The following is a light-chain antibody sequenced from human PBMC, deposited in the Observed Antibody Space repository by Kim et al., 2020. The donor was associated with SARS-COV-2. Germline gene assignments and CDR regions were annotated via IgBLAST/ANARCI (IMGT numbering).Light chain of an antibody. CDR1: ILRSYY. V-gene: IGLV3-19*01. J-gene: IGLJ3*02. CDR3: NSRDSRGNHWV. CDR2: GKN. Sequence: SSELTQDPAVSVALGQTVRITCQGDILRSYYASWYQQKPGQAPVLVIYGKNNRPSGIPDRFSGSSSGNTASLTITGAQAEDEADYYCNSRDSRGNHWVFG.